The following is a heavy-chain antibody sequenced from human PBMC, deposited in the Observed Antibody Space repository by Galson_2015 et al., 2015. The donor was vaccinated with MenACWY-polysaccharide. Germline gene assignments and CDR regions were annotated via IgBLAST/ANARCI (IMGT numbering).Heavy chain of an antibody. CDR2: INTDGSVT. CDR1: GFIFSNYW. D-gene: IGHD1-7*01. J-gene: IGHJ4*02. V-gene: IGHV3-74*01. CDR3: AKDQRWNLPDY. Sequence: SLRLSFAASGFIFSNYWMHWVRQAPGKGLVWVSRINTDGSVTSYADSVKGRFTISRDNAKNRLLLRMNSLSVDDTAVYYCAKDQRWNLPDYWGQGILVTVSS.